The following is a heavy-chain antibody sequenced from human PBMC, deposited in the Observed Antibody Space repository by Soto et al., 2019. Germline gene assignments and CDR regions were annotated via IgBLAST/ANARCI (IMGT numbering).Heavy chain of an antibody. CDR2: IYYSGST. Sequence: QVQLQESGPGLVKPSETLSLTCTVSGGSISSYYWSWIRQPPGKGLEWIGYIYYSGSTNYNPSLKSRVAISVDTAKNQFSLKLSSVTAADTAVYYCARTNYSDSHLQHWGQGTLVTVSS. CDR1: GGSISSYY. D-gene: IGHD3-22*01. J-gene: IGHJ1*01. CDR3: ARTNYSDSHLQH. V-gene: IGHV4-59*01.